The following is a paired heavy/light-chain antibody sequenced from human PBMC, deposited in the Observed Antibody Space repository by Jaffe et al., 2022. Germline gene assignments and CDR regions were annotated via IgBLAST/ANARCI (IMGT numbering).Light chain of an antibody. Sequence: EIVLTQSPATLSLSPGERATLSCRASQSVSSNLAWYQQKPGQAPRLLIYDASNRATGIPARFSGSGSGTDFTLTISSLEPEDFAVYYCQQRSNWPLTFGGGTKVEIK. CDR1: QSVSSN. CDR3: QQRSNWPLT. CDR2: DAS. V-gene: IGKV3-11*01. J-gene: IGKJ4*01.
Heavy chain of an antibody. CDR2: ILYHGNDG. CDR3: AKDSYGYRGSTYYYYYMDV. D-gene: IGHD5-12*01. V-gene: IGHV3-30*02. J-gene: IGHJ6*03. Sequence: QVQLVESGGGVVQPGGSLRLSCAASAFTFSDYGMHWVRQAPGKGLEWVAFILYHGNDGYYQDSVKGRFTISRDNSKNTLYLQMNSLRAEDTAVYYCAKDSYGYRGSTYYYYYMDVWGKGTTVTVSS. CDR1: AFTFSDYG.